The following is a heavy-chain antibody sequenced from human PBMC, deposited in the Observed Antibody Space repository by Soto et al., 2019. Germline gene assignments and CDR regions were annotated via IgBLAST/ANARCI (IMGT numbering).Heavy chain of an antibody. CDR1: GFSFSTYG. CDR2: ISFSGNNQ. D-gene: IGHD3-10*01. Sequence: GGSLRLSCAASGFSFSTYGMHWVRQAPGKGLEWVAVISFSGNNQYYADSVKGRFIISRDNSKNTLYLQMNSLRPEDTAVYYCAKGGFGVPFIQHWGQGTLVTVSS. J-gene: IGHJ1*01. CDR3: AKGGFGVPFIQH. V-gene: IGHV3-30*18.